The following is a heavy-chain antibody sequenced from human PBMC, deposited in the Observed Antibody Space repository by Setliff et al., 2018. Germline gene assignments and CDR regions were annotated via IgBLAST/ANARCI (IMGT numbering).Heavy chain of an antibody. J-gene: IGHJ4*02. V-gene: IGHV4-61*02. CDR3: VRESRSTWYRRDF. Sequence: PSESLSLTCTVSGASLRSGSNYWGWFRQPAGKGLEWVGRIYTDGTTNYNPSLKSRVSISADTSVNHFSLRMTSVTAADTAVYYCVRESRSTWYRRDFWGQGTLVTVSS. CDR1: GASLRSGSNY. CDR2: IYTDGTT. D-gene: IGHD6-13*01.